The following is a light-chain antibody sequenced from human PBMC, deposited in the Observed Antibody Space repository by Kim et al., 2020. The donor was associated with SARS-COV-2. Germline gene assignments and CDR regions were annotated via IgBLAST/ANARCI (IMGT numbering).Light chain of an antibody. J-gene: IGLJ3*02. V-gene: IGLV3-19*01. CDR3: SSRDTTNSHVV. CDR1: SLKTSY. CDR2: GKD. Sequence: AVGHTVKITCQGDSLKTSYATWYQQTPGQAPVLVLYGKDNRPSGIPDRFSGSSSSNAGSLTITGAQAEDEADYYCSSRDTTNSHVVFGGGTQLAVL.